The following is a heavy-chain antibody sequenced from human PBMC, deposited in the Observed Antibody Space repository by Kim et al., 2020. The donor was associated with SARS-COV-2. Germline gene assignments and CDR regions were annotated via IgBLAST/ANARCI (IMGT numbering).Heavy chain of an antibody. D-gene: IGHD3-9*01. J-gene: IGHJ6*01. V-gene: IGHV3-13*01. CDR1: GFTFSSYD. CDR2: IGTAGDT. CDR3: ARGDILTGYFIPPYYYGMD. Sequence: LSLTCAASGFTFSSYDMHWVRQATGKGLEWVSAIGTAGDTYYPGSVKGRFTISRENAKNSLYLQMNSLRAGDTAVYYCARGDILTGYFIPPYYYGMD.